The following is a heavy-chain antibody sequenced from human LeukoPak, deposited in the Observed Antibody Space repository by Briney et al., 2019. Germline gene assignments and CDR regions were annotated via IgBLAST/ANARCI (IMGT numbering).Heavy chain of an antibody. D-gene: IGHD3-3*01. Sequence: RPGGSLRLSCAASGFTFDDYGMNWVRHASGKGLEWVSGINWNGGSTGYADSVKGRFTISRDNAKNSLYLQMNSLRAEDTALYYCASTIFGGFDPWGQGTLVTVSS. CDR1: GFTFDDYG. J-gene: IGHJ5*02. CDR2: INWNGGST. CDR3: ASTIFGGFDP. V-gene: IGHV3-20*04.